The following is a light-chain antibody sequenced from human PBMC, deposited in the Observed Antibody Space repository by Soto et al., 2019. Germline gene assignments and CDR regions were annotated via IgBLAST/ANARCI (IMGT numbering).Light chain of an antibody. J-gene: IGKJ3*01. V-gene: IGKV3-11*01. CDR1: QSVSSY. CDR2: DAS. CDR3: QQRSNWRFT. Sequence: IEFTQPPATLSLSPGERATLSCRASQSVSSYLAWYQQKPGQAPRLLIYDASNRATGIPARFSGGGSGTDFTLTISSLEPDDFAVYYCQQRSNWRFTFGPGTKVGYQ.